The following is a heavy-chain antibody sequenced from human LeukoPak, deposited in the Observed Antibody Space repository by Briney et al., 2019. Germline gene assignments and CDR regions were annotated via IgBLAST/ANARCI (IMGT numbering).Heavy chain of an antibody. Sequence: SETLSLTCTVSGGSISSSSYYWSWIRQPPGKGLEWIGYIYYRGSTNYNPSLKSRVTISVETSKNQFSLKLSSVTAADTAVYYCARSAAGYYDSSGYYYRPSDYWGQGTLVTVSS. CDR1: GGSISSSSYY. CDR2: IYYRGST. CDR3: ARSAAGYYDSSGYYYRPSDY. J-gene: IGHJ4*02. D-gene: IGHD3-22*01. V-gene: IGHV4-61*01.